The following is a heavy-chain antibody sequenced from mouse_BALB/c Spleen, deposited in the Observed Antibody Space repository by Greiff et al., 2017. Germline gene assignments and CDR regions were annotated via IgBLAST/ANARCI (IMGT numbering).Heavy chain of an antibody. Sequence: VQLQQSGAELARPGASVKMSCKASGYTFTSYTMHWVKQRPGQGLEWIGYINPSSGYTNYNQKFKDKATLTADKSSSTAYMQLSSLTSEDSAVYYCARTGLDDYLYYYAMDYWGQGTSVTVSS. D-gene: IGHD2-4*01. CDR1: GYTFTSYT. J-gene: IGHJ4*01. CDR3: ARTGLDDYLYYYAMDY. V-gene: IGHV1-4*01. CDR2: INPSSGYT.